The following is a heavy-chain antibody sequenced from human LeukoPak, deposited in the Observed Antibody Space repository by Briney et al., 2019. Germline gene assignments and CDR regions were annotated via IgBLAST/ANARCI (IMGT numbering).Heavy chain of an antibody. J-gene: IGHJ4*02. Sequence: GGSLRLSCAASGFTFSSYGMHWVRQAPGKGLEWVAVIWYDGSNKYYADSVKGRFTISRDNSKNTLYLQMNSLRAEDTAVYYCARTRARYCSGGSCYSHPDYWGQGTLVTVSS. CDR2: IWYDGSNK. V-gene: IGHV3-33*01. CDR1: GFTFSSYG. D-gene: IGHD2-15*01. CDR3: ARTRARYCSGGSCYSHPDY.